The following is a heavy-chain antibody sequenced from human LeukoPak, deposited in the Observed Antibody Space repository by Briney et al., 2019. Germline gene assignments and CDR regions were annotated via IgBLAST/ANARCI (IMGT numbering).Heavy chain of an antibody. CDR3: ASWTVTTQAFDY. J-gene: IGHJ4*02. V-gene: IGHV4-30-2*05. CDR2: IYHSGTT. CDR1: GVAISRGGYA. D-gene: IGHD4-17*01. Sequence: TSETLSLTCAVSGVAISRGGYAWNWIRQPPGKGLEWIAYIYHSGTTYYNPSLKSRATISVDTSKNQFSLKLSSVTAADTAVYYCASWTVTTQAFDYWGQGTLVTVSS.